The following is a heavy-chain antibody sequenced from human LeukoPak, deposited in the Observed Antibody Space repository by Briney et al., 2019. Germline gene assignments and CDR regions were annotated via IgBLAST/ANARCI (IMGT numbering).Heavy chain of an antibody. CDR2: IYSGGST. Sequence: ETLSLTCAVSGVPLSSRKWWSWVRQAPGKGLEWVSVIYSGGSTYYADSVKGRFTISRDNSKNTLYLQMNSLRAEDTAVYYCAREDAPGWYGYWGQGTLVTVSS. D-gene: IGHD6-19*01. J-gene: IGHJ4*02. CDR1: GVPLSSRKW. CDR3: AREDAPGWYGY. V-gene: IGHV3-53*01.